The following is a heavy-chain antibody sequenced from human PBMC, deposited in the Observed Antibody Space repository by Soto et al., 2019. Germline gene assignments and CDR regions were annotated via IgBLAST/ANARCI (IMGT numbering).Heavy chain of an antibody. CDR3: AKGKSHTLFGVDTLFDY. Sequence: EVQLLESGGGLVQPGWSLSLSCAASGFTFNSYAMSWVRQAPGKGLEWVSLISGNGGTTNYADSVKGRFTISRDNSKKKLYLQMDSLRAEDTAVYYCAKGKSHTLFGVDTLFDYWGQGTLVTVSS. V-gene: IGHV3-23*01. D-gene: IGHD3-3*01. CDR2: ISGNGGTT. J-gene: IGHJ4*02. CDR1: GFTFNSYA.